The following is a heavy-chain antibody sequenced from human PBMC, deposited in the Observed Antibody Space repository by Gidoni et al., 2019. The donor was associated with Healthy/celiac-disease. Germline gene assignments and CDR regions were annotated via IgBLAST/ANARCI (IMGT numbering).Heavy chain of an antibody. CDR2: INHSGST. Sequence: QVQLQQWGAGLLTPSETLSLTCAVYGGSFSGYYWSWIRQPPGKGLEWIGEINHSGSTNYNPALKSRVTISVDTSKNQFSLKLSSVTAADTAVYYCARAYGGNLAYWGQGTLVTVSS. V-gene: IGHV4-34*01. CDR3: ARAYGGNLAY. J-gene: IGHJ4*02. D-gene: IGHD2-15*01. CDR1: GGSFSGYY.